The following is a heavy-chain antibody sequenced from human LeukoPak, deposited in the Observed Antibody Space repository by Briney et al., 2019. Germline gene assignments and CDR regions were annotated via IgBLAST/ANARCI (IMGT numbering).Heavy chain of an antibody. CDR3: AKDLGSSGWPRGAFDI. D-gene: IGHD6-19*01. Sequence: GGSLRLSCAASGFTFDDYAMHWVRHAPGKGLEWVSGISWNSGSMGYADSVKGRFTISRDNAKNSLYLQMNSLRAEDTALYYCAKDLGSSGWPRGAFDIWGQGTMVTVSS. CDR2: ISWNSGSM. V-gene: IGHV3-9*01. CDR1: GFTFDDYA. J-gene: IGHJ3*02.